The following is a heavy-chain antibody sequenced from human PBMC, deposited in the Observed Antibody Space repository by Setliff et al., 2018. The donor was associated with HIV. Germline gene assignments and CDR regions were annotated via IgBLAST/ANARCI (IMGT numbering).Heavy chain of an antibody. Sequence: VKVSCKASGYAFNSHAINWVRQAPGQGLEWMGWISTNTGNPTYAQGFTGRFVFSLDTSVTTAYLQIISLEAEDTAVYYCTRPGGNYDFDYWGQGTLVTVSS. CDR2: ISTNTGNP. D-gene: IGHD3-16*01. J-gene: IGHJ4*02. V-gene: IGHV7-4-1*02. CDR3: TRPGGNYDFDY. CDR1: GYAFNSHA.